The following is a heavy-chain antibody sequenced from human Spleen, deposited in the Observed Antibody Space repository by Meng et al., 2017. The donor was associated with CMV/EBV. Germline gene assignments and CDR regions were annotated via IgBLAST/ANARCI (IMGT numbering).Heavy chain of an antibody. V-gene: IGHV1-18*01. Sequence: QVQLVQSGPDVKKPGASVKVHCQASGYTFTLFGISWVRQAPGQGLQWMGWISAYNGNTNIAQNLQGRVTMTTDTSTSTAYMELRSLRSDDTAVYYCARSRTGVFGYFDLWGRGTLVTVSS. CDR1: GYTFTLFG. CDR3: ARSRTGVFGYFDL. CDR2: ISAYNGNT. D-gene: IGHD7-27*01. J-gene: IGHJ2*01.